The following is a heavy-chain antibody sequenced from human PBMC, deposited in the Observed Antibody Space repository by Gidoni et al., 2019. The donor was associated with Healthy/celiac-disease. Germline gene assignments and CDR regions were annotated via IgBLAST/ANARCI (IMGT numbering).Heavy chain of an antibody. J-gene: IGHJ6*02. V-gene: IGHV3-30-3*01. CDR3: ARDLLDYSNHRLPYTGGMDV. CDR2: ISYDGSNK. D-gene: IGHD4-4*01. CDR1: GFTFSSYA. Sequence: QVQLVESGGGLVQPGRSLRLSCAASGFTFSSYAMPWVRPAPGTGLEWVAVISYDGSNKYYADSVKGRFTISRDNSKNTLYLQMNSLRAEDTAVYYCARDLLDYSNHRLPYTGGMDVWGQGTTVTVSS.